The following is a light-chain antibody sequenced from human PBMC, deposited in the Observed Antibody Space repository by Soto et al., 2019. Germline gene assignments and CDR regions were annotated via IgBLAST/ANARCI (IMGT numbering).Light chain of an antibody. CDR2: GAS. CDR1: QSVSNY. Sequence: EIVLTQSPGTLSLSPGERVTLSCRASQSVSNYLAWYQQKPGQAPRLLIYGASRRATVIPDRFSGSGSGTGFTLTISRLEPEDFAVYYCQQYGGSPHTFGQGTNVEIK. J-gene: IGKJ1*01. CDR3: QQYGGSPHT. V-gene: IGKV3-20*01.